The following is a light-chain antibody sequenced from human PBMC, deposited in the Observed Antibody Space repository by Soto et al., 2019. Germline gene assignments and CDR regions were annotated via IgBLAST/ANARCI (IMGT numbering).Light chain of an antibody. CDR3: QQRSNRPS. J-gene: IGKJ4*01. V-gene: IGKV1-5*03. CDR2: EAS. Sequence: GDGVTKPCRASQSISSWLAWYQQKPGKAPKLLIYEASSLESGVPSRFSGSGSGTEFTLTISSLEPEDFAVYYCQQRSNRPSFGGGTNVDI. CDR1: QSISSW.